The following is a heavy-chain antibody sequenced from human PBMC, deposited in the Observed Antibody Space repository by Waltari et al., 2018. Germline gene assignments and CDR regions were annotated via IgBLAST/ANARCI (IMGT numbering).Heavy chain of an antibody. V-gene: IGHV1-69*15. J-gene: IGHJ5*02. D-gene: IGHD3-10*01. CDR3: ARGVQPYYYGSGSYSP. CDR2: FIPIFGTT. Sequence: QVQLVQSGAEVKQPGSSVTVSCQASGGTFNTYTITGMPQAPGQGLEWLGKFIPIFGTTNYAQKFQGRVTITADESTTTAYLELSSLRFEDTAVYYCARGVQPYYYGSGSYSPWGQGTLVTVSS. CDR1: GGTFNTYT.